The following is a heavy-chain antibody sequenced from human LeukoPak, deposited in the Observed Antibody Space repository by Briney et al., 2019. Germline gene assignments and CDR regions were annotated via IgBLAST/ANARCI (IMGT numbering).Heavy chain of an antibody. CDR2: IYHSGST. CDR1: GGSISSGGYY. D-gene: IGHD6-13*01. Sequence: SQTLSLTCTVSGGSISSGGYYWSWIRQPPGKGLEWIGYIYHSGSTYYNPSLKSRVTISVDRSKNQFSLKLSSVTAADTAVYYCARDSSWTHWGQGTLVIVSS. V-gene: IGHV4-30-2*01. CDR3: ARDSSWTH. J-gene: IGHJ4*02.